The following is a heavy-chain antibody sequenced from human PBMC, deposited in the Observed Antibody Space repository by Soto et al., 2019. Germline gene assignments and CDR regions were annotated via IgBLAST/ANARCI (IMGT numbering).Heavy chain of an antibody. CDR3: AGAGGVLATMFPLAGMDV. D-gene: IGHD3-10*02. J-gene: IGHJ6*02. V-gene: IGHV3-30-3*01. CDR1: GFTFSTYA. CDR2: ISYDGHDK. Sequence: QVQLVESGGGVVQPGRSLRLSCAASGFTFSTYAMHWVRQAPGKGLDWVAVISYDGHDKYQADSVKGRFTSSRENSKNALCLQMNGLRDEDMAVYYCAGAGGVLATMFPLAGMDVWGLGTTVTVSS.